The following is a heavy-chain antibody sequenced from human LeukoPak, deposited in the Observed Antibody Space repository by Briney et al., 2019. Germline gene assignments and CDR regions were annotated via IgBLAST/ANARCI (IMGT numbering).Heavy chain of an antibody. CDR3: ACPAPYYYGSWNSP. V-gene: IGHV4-34*01. CDR2: INHSGST. D-gene: IGHD3-10*01. Sequence: PSETLSLTCAVYGGSFSGYYWSWIRQPPGKGLEWIGEINHSGSTNYNPSLKSRATISVDTSKNQFSLKLSSVTAADTAVYYCACPAPYYYGSWNSPWGQGTLVTVSS. J-gene: IGHJ5*02. CDR1: GGSFSGYY.